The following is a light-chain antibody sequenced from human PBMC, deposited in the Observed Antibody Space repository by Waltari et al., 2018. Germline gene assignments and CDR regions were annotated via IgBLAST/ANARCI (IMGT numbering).Light chain of an antibody. V-gene: IGKV3-11*01. CDR3: HQRSNWPLT. Sequence: EVVLTQSPATLSLSPGDRATLSCRASQSVTTDLALYQQRRGQAPRLLIYDASARATGIPARFSGSGSGTDFTLTISGLEPEDFAVYYCHQRSNWPLTFGPGTKVDFK. CDR1: QSVTTD. J-gene: IGKJ3*01. CDR2: DAS.